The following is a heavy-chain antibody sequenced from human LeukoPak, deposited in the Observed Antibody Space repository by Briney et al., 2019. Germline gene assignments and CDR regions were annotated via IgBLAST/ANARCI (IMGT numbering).Heavy chain of an antibody. V-gene: IGHV4-31*03. J-gene: IGHJ4*02. D-gene: IGHD5-18*01. Sequence: SETLSLTCTVSGGSISSGGYYWSWIRQHPGKGLEWIGYIYYSGSTYYNPSLKIRVTISVDTSKNQFSLKLSSVTAADTAVYYCASYSYGLSHYFDYWGQGTLVTVSS. CDR1: GGSISSGGYY. CDR3: ASYSYGLSHYFDY. CDR2: IYYSGST.